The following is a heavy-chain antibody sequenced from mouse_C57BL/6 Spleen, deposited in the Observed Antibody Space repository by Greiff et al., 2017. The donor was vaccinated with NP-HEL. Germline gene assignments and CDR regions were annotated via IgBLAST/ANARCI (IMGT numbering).Heavy chain of an antibody. CDR2: IDPSDSYT. D-gene: IGHD1-1*01. CDR3: ARVTTVVATYYYFDY. Sequence: QVQLQQPGAELVMPGASVKLSCKASGYTFTSYWMHWVKQRPGQGLEWIGEIDPSDSYTNYNQKFKGKSTLTVDKSSSTAYMQLSSLTSEDSAVYYCARVTTVVATYYYFDYWGQGTTLTVSS. J-gene: IGHJ2*01. CDR1: GYTFTSYW. V-gene: IGHV1-69*01.